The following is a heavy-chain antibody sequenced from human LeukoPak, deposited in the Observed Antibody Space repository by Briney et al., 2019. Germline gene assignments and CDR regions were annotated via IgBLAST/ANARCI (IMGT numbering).Heavy chain of an antibody. CDR1: GGSVSSYY. D-gene: IGHD1-14*01. CDR3: ARHGTISSESYFDY. J-gene: IGHJ4*02. CDR2: IHNSGRT. V-gene: IGHV4-59*08. Sequence: PSETLSLTCSVSGGSVSSYYWSWIRQSPGKGLEWIGYIHNSGRTTYNPSLKSRVTGFVDTSKNQVSLRLSSVTAADTAVYYCARHGTISSESYFDYWGQGALVTVSS.